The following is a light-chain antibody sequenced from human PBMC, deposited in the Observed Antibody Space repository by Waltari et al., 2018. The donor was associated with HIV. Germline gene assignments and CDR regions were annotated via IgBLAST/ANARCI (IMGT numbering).Light chain of an antibody. CDR2: DAS. Sequence: EIVLTQSPATLSLAPGEVATLSCRASQSVRSSLAWFQHKAGQAPRLLIYDASIRATGIPARFSGSGSGTDFTLTISSLEPEDFVVYYCQQRSTWPLTFGGGTRVEFK. V-gene: IGKV3-11*01. J-gene: IGKJ4*01. CDR1: QSVRSS. CDR3: QQRSTWPLT.